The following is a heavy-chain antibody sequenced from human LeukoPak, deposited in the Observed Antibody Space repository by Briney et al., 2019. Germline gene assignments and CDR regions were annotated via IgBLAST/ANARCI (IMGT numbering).Heavy chain of an antibody. Sequence: GESLRLSCTASGLTFSTSGFNWVRQAPGKGLEWVESIGTTGSDRYHADSIKGRFTISRDNANNFLYLQMNSLRAEDTAVYYCATETNGRHYDYWGQGTLLTVSS. CDR1: GLTFSTSG. J-gene: IGHJ4*01. V-gene: IGHV3-21*06. D-gene: IGHD1-14*01. CDR3: ATETNGRHYDY. CDR2: IGTTGSDR.